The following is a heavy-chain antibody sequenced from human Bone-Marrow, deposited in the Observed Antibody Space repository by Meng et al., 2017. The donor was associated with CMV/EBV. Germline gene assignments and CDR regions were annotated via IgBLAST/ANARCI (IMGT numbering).Heavy chain of an antibody. V-gene: IGHV3-23*03. CDR3: AKKSWSWFDP. CDR1: GFTFSSYA. J-gene: IGHJ5*02. Sequence: GESLKISCAASGFTFSSYAMSWVRQAPGKGLEWVSVIYSGGSSTYYADSVKGRFTISRDNSKNTLYLQMNSLRAEDTAVYYCAKKSWSWFDPWGQGTLDTVS. CDR2: IYSGGSST.